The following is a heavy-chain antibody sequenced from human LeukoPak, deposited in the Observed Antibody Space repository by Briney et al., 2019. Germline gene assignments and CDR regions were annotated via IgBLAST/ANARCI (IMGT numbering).Heavy chain of an antibody. CDR1: GFTFSDYY. J-gene: IGHJ4*02. V-gene: IGHV3-11*03. Sequence: GRSLRLSCAASGFTFSDYYMSWIRQAPGKGLEWVSCISSSSSYTNYADSVKGRFTISRDNAKNSLYLQMNSLRAEDTAVYYCARSIQWELLSGEDNYFDYWGQGTLVTVSS. CDR3: ARSIQWELLSGEDNYFDY. D-gene: IGHD1-26*01. CDR2: ISSSSSYT.